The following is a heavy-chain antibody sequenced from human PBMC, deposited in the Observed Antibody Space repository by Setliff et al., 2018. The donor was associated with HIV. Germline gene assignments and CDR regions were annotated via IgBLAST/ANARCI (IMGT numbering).Heavy chain of an antibody. D-gene: IGHD7-27*01. CDR3: IRRRRAPGAADLESY. CDR1: GYSFTNYW. V-gene: IGHV5-51*01. CDR2: IYPGDSDT. J-gene: IGHJ4*02. Sequence: GESLKISCKGSGYSFTNYWIGWVRQMPGKGLEWMGIIYPGDSDTRYSPSLEGQVTISADRSINTAFLQWSSLEASDTAMYYCIRRRRAPGAADLESYWGQGTLVTVSS.